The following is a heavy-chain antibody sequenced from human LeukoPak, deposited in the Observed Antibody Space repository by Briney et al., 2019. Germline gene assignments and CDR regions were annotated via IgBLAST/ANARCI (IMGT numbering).Heavy chain of an antibody. CDR3: ARLNVDIVATTFDY. CDR1: GGSISSGSYY. CDR2: IYTSGST. Sequence: SETLSLTCTVSGGSISSGSYYWRWIRQPAGKGLEWIGRIYTSGSTNYNPSLKSRFTISVDTSKNQFSLKLSSVTAADTAVYYCARLNVDIVATTFDYWGQGTLVTVSS. J-gene: IGHJ4*02. D-gene: IGHD5-12*01. V-gene: IGHV4-61*02.